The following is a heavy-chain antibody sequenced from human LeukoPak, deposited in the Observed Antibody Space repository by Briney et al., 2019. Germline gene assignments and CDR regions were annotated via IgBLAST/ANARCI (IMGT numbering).Heavy chain of an antibody. J-gene: IGHJ5*02. V-gene: IGHV1-2*02. CDR3: ARDHCSGGSCYWPFDP. Sequence: ASVKVSCKASGYTFTGYYMYWVRQAPGQGLEWVGWINPNSGGTNYAQKFQGRVTMTRDTSISTAYMELSRLRSDDTAVYYCARDHCSGGSCYWPFDPWGQGTLVTVSS. CDR2: INPNSGGT. D-gene: IGHD2-15*01. CDR1: GYTFTGYY.